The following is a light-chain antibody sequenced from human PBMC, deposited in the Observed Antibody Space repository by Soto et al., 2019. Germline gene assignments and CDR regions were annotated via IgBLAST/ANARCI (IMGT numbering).Light chain of an antibody. CDR2: DVS. CDR1: SSDVGGYDY. Sequence: QSALTQPASVSGSPGQSITISCTGTSSDVGGYDYVSWYQQHPGKAPKLMIYDVSNRPSGVSTRFSGSKSGNTASLTISGLQAEDEADYHCRSYTSSRTYVFGTGTKLTVL. J-gene: IGLJ1*01. CDR3: RSYTSSRTYV. V-gene: IGLV2-14*03.